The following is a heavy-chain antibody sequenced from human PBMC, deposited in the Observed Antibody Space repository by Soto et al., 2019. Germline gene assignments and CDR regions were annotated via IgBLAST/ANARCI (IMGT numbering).Heavy chain of an antibody. D-gene: IGHD4-17*01. Sequence: SVKVSCKASGGTFSSYAISWVRQAPGQGLEWMGGIIPIFGTANYAQKFQGRVTITADESTSTAYMELSSLRSEDTAVYYCARRAEYHDYGDYALDYWGQGTLVTVSS. V-gene: IGHV1-69*13. CDR3: ARRAEYHDYGDYALDY. CDR2: IIPIFGTA. J-gene: IGHJ4*02. CDR1: GGTFSSYA.